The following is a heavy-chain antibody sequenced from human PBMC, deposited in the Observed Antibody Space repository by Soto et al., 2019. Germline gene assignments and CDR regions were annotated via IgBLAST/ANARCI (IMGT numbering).Heavy chain of an antibody. Sequence: GGSLRLSCAASGFTFSSYSMNWVRQAPGKGLEWVSSISSSSSYIYYADSVKGRFTISRDNAKNSLYLQMNSLRAEDTAVYCCAREYSSSSDWFDPWGQGTLVTVSS. CDR2: ISSSSSYI. D-gene: IGHD6-6*01. V-gene: IGHV3-21*01. CDR1: GFTFSSYS. J-gene: IGHJ5*02. CDR3: AREYSSSSDWFDP.